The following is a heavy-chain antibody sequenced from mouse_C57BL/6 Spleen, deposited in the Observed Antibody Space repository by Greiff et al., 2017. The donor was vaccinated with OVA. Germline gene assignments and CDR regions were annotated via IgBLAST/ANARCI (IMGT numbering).Heavy chain of an antibody. CDR3: ARGGLYSSWFAY. CDR2: INPNNGGT. D-gene: IGHD3-1*01. V-gene: IGHV1-26*01. CDR1: GYTFTDYY. J-gene: IGHJ3*01. Sequence: VQLQQSGPELVKPGASVKISCKASGYTFTDYYMNWVKQSHGKSLEWIGDINPNNGGTSYNQKFKGKATLTVDKSSSTAYMELRSLTSEDSAVYYCARGGLYSSWFAYWGQGTLVTVSA.